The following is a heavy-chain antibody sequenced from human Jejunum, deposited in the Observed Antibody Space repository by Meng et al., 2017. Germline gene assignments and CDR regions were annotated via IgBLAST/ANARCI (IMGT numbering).Heavy chain of an antibody. Sequence: GGSLRLSCAASGFTFSSYDMNWVRQAPGKGLQWVAYISGGGGIIEYADSVKSRFTISRDESKNSVYLQMNSLKTEDTAVYYCARDFSGRYAWDFWGQGTLVTVSS. D-gene: IGHD3-16*01. CDR1: GFTFSSYD. V-gene: IGHV3-48*03. J-gene: IGHJ4*02. CDR2: ISGGGGII. CDR3: ARDFSGRYAWDF.